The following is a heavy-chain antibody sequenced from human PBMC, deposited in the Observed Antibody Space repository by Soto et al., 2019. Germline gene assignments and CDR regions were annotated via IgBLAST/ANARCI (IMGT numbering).Heavy chain of an antibody. CDR1: GFTFSNAW. J-gene: IGHJ4*02. D-gene: IGHD3-10*01. Sequence: EVQLVESGGGLVKPGGSLRLSCAGSGFTFSNAWMNWVRQAPGKGLEWVGRVKSKTHGGTTDYDAPVKGRFTIARDDSETTVFLQMNSLKTEDTAVYYCATGGYYPDYWGQGTLVTVSS. CDR2: VKSKTHGGTT. V-gene: IGHV3-15*01. CDR3: ATGGYYPDY.